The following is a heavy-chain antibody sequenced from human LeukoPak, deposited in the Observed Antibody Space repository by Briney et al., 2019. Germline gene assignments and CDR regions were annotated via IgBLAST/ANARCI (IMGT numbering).Heavy chain of an antibody. CDR1: GFTFSNYA. CDR2: ISGSSGNA. CDR3: AKDWGVNEPYYFDY. Sequence: GGSLRLSCAASGFTFSNYAMNWVRQAPGKGLEWVSTISGSSGNAYYADSVKGRFAISRDNSKNTLYLQMNSLRAEDTAVYYCAKDWGVNEPYYFDYWGQGTLVTVSS. V-gene: IGHV3-23*01. D-gene: IGHD3-16*01. J-gene: IGHJ4*02.